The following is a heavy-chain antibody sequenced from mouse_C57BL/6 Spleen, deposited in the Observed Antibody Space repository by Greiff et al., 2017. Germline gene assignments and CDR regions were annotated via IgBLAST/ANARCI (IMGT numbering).Heavy chain of an antibody. CDR3: ARRSQLNY. V-gene: IGHV1-26*01. CDR2: INPNNGGT. CDR1: GYTFTDYY. D-gene: IGHD2-12*01. Sequence: VQLQQSGPELVKPGASVKISCKASGYTFTDYYMNWVKQSHGKSLEWIGDINPNNGGTSYNQKFKGKATLTVDKSSSTAYMELRRLTSEDTAVYYCARRSQLNYWGQGTTLTVSS. J-gene: IGHJ2*01.